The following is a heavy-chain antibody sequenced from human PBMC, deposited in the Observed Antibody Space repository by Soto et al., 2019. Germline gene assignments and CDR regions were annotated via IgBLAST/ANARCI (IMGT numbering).Heavy chain of an antibody. CDR3: AKDSPDYYYDSSGYYYDY. J-gene: IGHJ4*02. Sequence: GGSLRLSCAASGFTFSSYAMSWVRQAPGKGLEWVSAISGSGGSTYYADSVKGRFTISRDNSKNTLYLQMNSLRAEDTAVYYCAKDSPDYYYDSSGYYYDYWGQGTLVTVSS. V-gene: IGHV3-23*01. CDR1: GFTFSSYA. D-gene: IGHD3-22*01. CDR2: ISGSGGST.